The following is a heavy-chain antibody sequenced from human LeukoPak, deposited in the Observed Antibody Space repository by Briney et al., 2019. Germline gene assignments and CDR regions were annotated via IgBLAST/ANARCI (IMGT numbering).Heavy chain of an antibody. J-gene: IGHJ3*02. D-gene: IGHD3-16*02. CDR3: ARVLSWAFDI. Sequence: SETLSLTCTASGGSIRSHYWSLIRQPPGKGLEWIGYIYYSGSTSYNPSLKSRVTISVDTSKNQLSLKLSSVTAADTAVYYCARVLSWAFDIWGQGTMVTVPS. V-gene: IGHV4-59*11. CDR2: IYYSGST. CDR1: GGSIRSHY.